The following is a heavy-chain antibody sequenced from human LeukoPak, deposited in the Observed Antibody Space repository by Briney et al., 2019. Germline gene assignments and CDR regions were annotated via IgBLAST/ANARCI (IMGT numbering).Heavy chain of an antibody. CDR1: GGSVSSDSYF. CDR3: ARRVLRGAFDI. J-gene: IGHJ3*02. Sequence: PSETLSLTCTVSGGSVSSDSYFWTWIRQPPGKGLEWIGYIYYSGSTNYNPSLKSRVTISLDTSKSQISLKLSSVTAADTAVYYCARRVLRGAFDIWGQGTMVTVSS. V-gene: IGHV4-61*01. CDR2: IYYSGST.